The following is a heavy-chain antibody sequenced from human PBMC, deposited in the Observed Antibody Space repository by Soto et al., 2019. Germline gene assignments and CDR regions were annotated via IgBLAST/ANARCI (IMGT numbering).Heavy chain of an antibody. CDR3: TTRYCSSTSCSNYYMDV. CDR1: GFTFGDYA. CDR2: IRSKAYGGTT. D-gene: IGHD2-2*01. J-gene: IGHJ6*03. V-gene: IGHV3-49*03. Sequence: PGGSLRLSCTAFGFTFGDYAMSWFRQAPGKGLEWVGFIRSKAYGGTTEYAASVKGRFTISRDDSKSIAYLQMNSLKTEDTAVYYCTTRYCSSTSCSNYYMDVWGKGTTVTVSS.